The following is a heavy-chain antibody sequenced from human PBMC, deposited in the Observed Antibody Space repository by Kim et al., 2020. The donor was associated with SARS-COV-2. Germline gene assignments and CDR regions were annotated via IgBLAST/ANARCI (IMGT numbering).Heavy chain of an antibody. D-gene: IGHD3-10*01. V-gene: IGHV3-53*01. CDR3: AREWVGSSGSYHSYGMDV. J-gene: IGHJ6*02. Sequence: GGSLRLSCAASGFTVSSNYMSWVRQAPGKGLEWVSVIYSGGSTYYADSVKGRFTISRDNSKNTLYLQMNSLRAEDTAVYYCAREWVGSSGSYHSYGMDVWGQGTTVTVSS. CDR2: IYSGGST. CDR1: GFTVSSNY.